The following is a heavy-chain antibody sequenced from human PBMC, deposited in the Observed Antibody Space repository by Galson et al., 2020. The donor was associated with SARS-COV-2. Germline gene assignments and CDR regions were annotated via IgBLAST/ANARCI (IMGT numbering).Heavy chain of an antibody. Sequence: GGSLRLSCVASGFSLGNYGMHWVRQAPGKGLEWVAFNSYEGSIKYYVESVKGRFTISRDNSKNTLFLQMNSLKPDDTAVYYCAKGATDFDYWGQGTLVTVSS. CDR1: GFSLGNYG. D-gene: IGHD1-26*01. J-gene: IGHJ4*02. CDR3: AKGATDFDY. CDR2: NSYEGSIK. V-gene: IGHV3-30*18.